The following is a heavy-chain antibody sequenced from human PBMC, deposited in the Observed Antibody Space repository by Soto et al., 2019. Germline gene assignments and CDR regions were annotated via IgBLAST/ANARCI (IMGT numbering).Heavy chain of an antibody. CDR2: IIPILGIA. D-gene: IGHD3-16*01. Sequence: QVQLVQSGAEVKKPGSSVKVSCKASGGTFSSYTISWVRQAPGQGLEWMGRIIPILGIANYAQKFQGRVMINXDKSTRTAYMGLSSLRSEDTAVYYCASFHGGKGDLWGRGTLVTVSS. CDR1: GGTFSSYT. J-gene: IGHJ2*01. V-gene: IGHV1-69*02. CDR3: ASFHGGKGDL.